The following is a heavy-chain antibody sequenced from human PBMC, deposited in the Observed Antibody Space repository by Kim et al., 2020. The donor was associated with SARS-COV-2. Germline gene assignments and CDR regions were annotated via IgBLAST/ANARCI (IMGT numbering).Heavy chain of an antibody. D-gene: IGHD1-7*01. CDR3: ARDPNWNYGSNDY. Sequence: YAQKFQGRVTMTRDTSISTAYMELSRLRSDDTAVYYCARDPNWNYGSNDYWGQGTLVTVSS. J-gene: IGHJ4*02. V-gene: IGHV1-2*02.